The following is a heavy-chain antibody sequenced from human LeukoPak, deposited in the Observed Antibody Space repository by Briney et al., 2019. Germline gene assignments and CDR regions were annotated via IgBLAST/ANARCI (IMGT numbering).Heavy chain of an antibody. CDR2: IKRDGSDK. D-gene: IGHD6-13*01. J-gene: IGHJ3*02. Sequence: GGSLRLSCAASGFTFTSHWMTWVRQAPGKGLERVPNIKRDGSDKYYVDSVKGRFTISRDNAKNSLYLQMNSLRAEDTAVYFCARESRAAERNDAFDIWGQGTMVTVSS. V-gene: IGHV3-7*01. CDR3: ARESRAAERNDAFDI. CDR1: GFTFTSHW.